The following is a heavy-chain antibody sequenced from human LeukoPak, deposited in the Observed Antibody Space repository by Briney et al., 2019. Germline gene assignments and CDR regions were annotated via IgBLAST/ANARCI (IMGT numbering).Heavy chain of an antibody. V-gene: IGHV3-30*18. J-gene: IGHJ6*02. CDR1: GFTFSSYG. CDR2: ISYDGSNK. D-gene: IGHD4-11*01. Sequence: PGGSLRLSCAASGFTFSSYGMHWVRQAPGKGLEWVAAISYDGSNKYYADSVKGRFTISRDNSKNTLYLQMNSLRAEDTAVYYCAKGYYSNLSYYYYYGMDVWGQGTTVTVSS. CDR3: AKGYYSNLSYYYYYGMDV.